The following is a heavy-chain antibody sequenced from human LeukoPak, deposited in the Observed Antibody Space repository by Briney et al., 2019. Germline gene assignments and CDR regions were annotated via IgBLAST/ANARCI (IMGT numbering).Heavy chain of an antibody. V-gene: IGHV4-4*07. CDR3: ARAPRSTMVRGVIIKYWFDP. Sequence: SETLSLTCTVSGGSISSYYWSWIRQPAGKGLEWIGRIYTSGSTNYNPSLKSRVTMSVDTSKNQFSLKLSSVTAADTAVYYCARAPRSTMVRGVIIKYWFDPWGQGTLVTVSS. D-gene: IGHD3-10*01. CDR2: IYTSGST. J-gene: IGHJ5*02. CDR1: GGSISSYY.